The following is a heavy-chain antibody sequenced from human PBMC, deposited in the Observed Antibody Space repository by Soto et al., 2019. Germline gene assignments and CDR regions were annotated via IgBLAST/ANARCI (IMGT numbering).Heavy chain of an antibody. Sequence: SVKVSCKASGGTFSSYAISWVRQAPGQGLEWMGGIIPIIGTASYAQKFQGRVTMTADKSISTAYMELSSLRSEDTAVYFCARSFRAYYYGMDVWGQGTTVTVSS. J-gene: IGHJ6*02. D-gene: IGHD3-16*01. CDR3: ARSFRAYYYGMDV. CDR2: IIPIIGTA. CDR1: GGTFSSYA. V-gene: IGHV1-69*06.